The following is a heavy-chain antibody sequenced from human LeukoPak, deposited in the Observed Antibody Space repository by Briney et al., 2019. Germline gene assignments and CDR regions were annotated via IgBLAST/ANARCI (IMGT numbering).Heavy chain of an antibody. CDR2: INWNGGST. D-gene: IGHD3-10*01. Sequence: PGGSLRLSCAASGFTVSSNYMSWVRQAPGKGLEWVSGINWNGGSTGYADSVKGRFTISRDNAKNSLYLQMNSLRAEDTALYYCARVSPIYYGSGSYYYYYMDVWGKGTTVTVSS. J-gene: IGHJ6*03. V-gene: IGHV3-20*04. CDR3: ARVSPIYYGSGSYYYYYMDV. CDR1: GFTVSSNY.